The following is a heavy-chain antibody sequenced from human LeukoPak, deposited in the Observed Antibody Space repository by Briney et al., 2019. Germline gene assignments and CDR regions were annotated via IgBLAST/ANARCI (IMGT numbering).Heavy chain of an antibody. J-gene: IGHJ3*02. D-gene: IGHD6-13*01. CDR2: IDSDGSST. V-gene: IGHV3-74*01. Sequence: PGGSLRLSCAASGFTFSSYWMHWVRQAPGKGLVWVSRIDSDGSSTSYADSVKGRFTISRDNAKNTLYLQMNSLRAEDTAVYYCARDREQQLVPDAFDIWGQGTMVTVSS. CDR1: GFTFSSYW. CDR3: ARDREQQLVPDAFDI.